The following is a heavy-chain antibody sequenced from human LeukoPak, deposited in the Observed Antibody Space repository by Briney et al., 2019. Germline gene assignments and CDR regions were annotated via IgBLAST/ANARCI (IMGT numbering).Heavy chain of an antibody. CDR1: GGSIINYA. Sequence: SETLSLTCSVSGGSIINYAWNWIRQPAGKGLEWIGRIVTSGNTDYNPSLRSRVTMSVDPSKNQFSLKLNSLTAADTAVYYYARRFNSGNDDVFDIWGQGTLVAVSS. D-gene: IGHD1-1*01. CDR3: ARRFNSGNDDVFDI. CDR2: IVTSGNT. V-gene: IGHV4-4*07. J-gene: IGHJ3*02.